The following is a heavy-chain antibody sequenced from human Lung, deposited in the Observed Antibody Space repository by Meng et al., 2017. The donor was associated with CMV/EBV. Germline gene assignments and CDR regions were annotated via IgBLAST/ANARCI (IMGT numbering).Heavy chain of an antibody. J-gene: IGHJ6*01. Sequence: GESLKISCAASGFTFNTYAMHWVRQAPGKGLEWVAVISYDGSNKYTADSVQGRLTISRDNSKNNLYLQMNSLTVEDTAVYYCVRDQGGESMIAVLIERFGMDVWGPGNTV. CDR2: ISYDGSNK. V-gene: IGHV3-30-3*01. D-gene: IGHD3-22*01. CDR1: GFTFNTYA. CDR3: VRDQGGESMIAVLIERFGMDV.